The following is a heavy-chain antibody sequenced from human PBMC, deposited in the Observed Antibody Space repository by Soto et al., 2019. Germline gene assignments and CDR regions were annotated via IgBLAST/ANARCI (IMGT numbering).Heavy chain of an antibody. D-gene: IGHD3-22*01. CDR3: ASALYYYDSSGLILSFDY. Sequence: PSETLSLTCAVSGYSISSGYYWGWIRQPPGKGLEWIGSIYHSGSTYYNPSLKSRVTISVDTSKNQFSLKLSSVTAADTAVYYCASALYYYDSSGLILSFDYWGQGTLVTVS. J-gene: IGHJ4*02. V-gene: IGHV4-38-2*01. CDR1: GYSISSGYY. CDR2: IYHSGST.